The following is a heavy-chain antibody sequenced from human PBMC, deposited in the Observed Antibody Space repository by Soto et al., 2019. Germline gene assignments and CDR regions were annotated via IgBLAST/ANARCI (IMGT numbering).Heavy chain of an antibody. CDR2: LYSGGTS. J-gene: IGHJ4*02. V-gene: IGHV3-53*02. Sequence: EVQLVETGGGLIQPGGSLRLSCAASGFSISSNYMTWVRQAPGKGLEWVSLLYSGGTSYYAVSVKGRFTISRDNSKNTLFLQMNRLKTEDTAVYYCARGQQVTTIRGVQGFDYWGQGTLVTVSS. CDR1: GFSISSNY. D-gene: IGHD3-10*01. CDR3: ARGQQVTTIRGVQGFDY.